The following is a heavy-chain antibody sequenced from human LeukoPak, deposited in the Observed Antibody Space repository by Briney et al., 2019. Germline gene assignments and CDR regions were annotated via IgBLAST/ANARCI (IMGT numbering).Heavy chain of an antibody. CDR3: AKDRYFDWLLYDP. Sequence: GGSLRLSCAASGFTFSSYVMHWVRQAPGKGLEWVANIKQDGSKKYYVDSVKGRFTISRDNSKNTLYLQMNSLRAEDTAVYYCAKDRYFDWLLYDPWGQGTLVTVSS. V-gene: IGHV3-7*03. J-gene: IGHJ5*02. CDR2: IKQDGSKK. CDR1: GFTFSSYV. D-gene: IGHD3-9*01.